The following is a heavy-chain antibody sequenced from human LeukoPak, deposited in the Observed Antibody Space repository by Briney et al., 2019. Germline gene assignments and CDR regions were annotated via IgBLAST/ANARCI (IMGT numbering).Heavy chain of an antibody. D-gene: IGHD3-3*01. CDR2: IYPGDSDT. Sequence: GESLKISCKGSGYSFTSYWIGWVRQMPGKGLEWMGIIYPGDSDTRYSPSFQGQVTISADMSISTAYLQWSSLKASDTAMYYCARQGTRFLEWLPFDYWGQGTLVTVSS. J-gene: IGHJ4*02. V-gene: IGHV5-51*01. CDR1: GYSFTSYW. CDR3: ARQGTRFLEWLPFDY.